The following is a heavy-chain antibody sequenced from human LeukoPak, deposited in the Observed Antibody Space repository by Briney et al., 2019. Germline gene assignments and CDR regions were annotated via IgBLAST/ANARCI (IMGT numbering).Heavy chain of an antibody. CDR2: IYPGDSDT. V-gene: IGHV5-51*01. CDR1: GYSFTSYW. D-gene: IGHD3-3*01. J-gene: IGHJ4*02. Sequence: AGESLKISCKGSGYSFTSYWIGWVRQMPGKGLEWMGIIYPGDSDTRYSPSFQGQVTISADKSISTAYLQWSSLKASDTAMYCCARRITIFGVVNSGFDYWGQGTLVTVSS. CDR3: ARRITIFGVVNSGFDY.